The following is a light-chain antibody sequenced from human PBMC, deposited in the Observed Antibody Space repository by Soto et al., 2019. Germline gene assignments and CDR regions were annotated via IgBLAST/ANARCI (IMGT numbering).Light chain of an antibody. V-gene: IGKV3-11*01. J-gene: IGKJ5*01. CDR1: QSVKTV. Sequence: EIVLTQAPATLSLSPGERATLSCSASQSVKTVLVWYQHRPGQDPRVLIYDASHRATGIPARFSGSGSGTDFTLTISSLEPEDAARYYWQQRSNWPPITFGQGTRMEIK. CDR3: QQRSNWPPIT. CDR2: DAS.